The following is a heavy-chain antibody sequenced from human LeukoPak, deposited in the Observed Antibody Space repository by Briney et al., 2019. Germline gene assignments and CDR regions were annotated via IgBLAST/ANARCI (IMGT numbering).Heavy chain of an antibody. Sequence: PGGSLRLSCAASGFTFSSYAMSWVRQAPGKGLEWVSAISGSGGSTYYADSVKGRFTISRDNSKNTLYLQMNSLRAEDTAVYYCAKDHVVRYYDSSGYYSAFDYCGQGTLVTVSS. D-gene: IGHD3-22*01. J-gene: IGHJ4*02. CDR2: ISGSGGST. CDR1: GFTFSSYA. CDR3: AKDHVVRYYDSSGYYSAFDY. V-gene: IGHV3-23*01.